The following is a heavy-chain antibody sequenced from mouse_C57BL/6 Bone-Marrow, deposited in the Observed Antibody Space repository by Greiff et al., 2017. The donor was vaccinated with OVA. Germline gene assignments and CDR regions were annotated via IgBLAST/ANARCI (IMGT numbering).Heavy chain of an antibody. J-gene: IGHJ1*03. D-gene: IGHD1-1*01. Sequence: QVHVKQSGAELAKPGASVKLSCKASGYTFTSYWMHWVKQRPGQGLEWIGYINPSSGYTKYNQKFKDKATLTADKSSSTAYMQLSSLTYEDSAVYYCARRAVVHWYFDVWGTGTTVTVSS. V-gene: IGHV1-7*01. CDR3: ARRAVVHWYFDV. CDR1: GYTFTSYW. CDR2: INPSSGYT.